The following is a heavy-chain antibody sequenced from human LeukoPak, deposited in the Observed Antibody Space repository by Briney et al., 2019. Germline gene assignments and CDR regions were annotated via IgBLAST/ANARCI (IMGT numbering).Heavy chain of an antibody. CDR2: ITNSGSTI. D-gene: IGHD2/OR15-2a*01. J-gene: IGHJ5*02. Sequence: PGGSLRLSCAASGFTFSDYNMNWVRQAPGKGLEWVSYITNSGSTIHYADSVKGRFTISRDNSRNTLYLQMNSLRAEDTAVFYCAKDLSTTAVSGKFDPWGQGTLVTVSS. CDR1: GFTFSDYN. V-gene: IGHV3-11*01. CDR3: AKDLSTTAVSGKFDP.